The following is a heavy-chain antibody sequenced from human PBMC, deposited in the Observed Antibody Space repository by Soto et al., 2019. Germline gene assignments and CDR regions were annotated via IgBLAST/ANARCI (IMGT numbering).Heavy chain of an antibody. CDR1: GFTVSSNY. J-gene: IGHJ5*02. D-gene: IGHD2-15*01. Sequence: EVQLVESGGGFVQPGGSLRLSCAASGFTVSSNYMSWVRQAPGKGLEWVSVIYSGGSTYYADSVKGRFTISRDNSKNTLYLQMNSLRAEDTAVYYCARWGYCSGGSCFSGFDPWGQGTLVTVSS. CDR3: ARWGYCSGGSCFSGFDP. V-gene: IGHV3-66*01. CDR2: IYSGGST.